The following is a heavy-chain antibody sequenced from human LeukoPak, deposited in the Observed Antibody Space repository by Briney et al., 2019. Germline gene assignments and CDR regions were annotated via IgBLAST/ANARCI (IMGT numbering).Heavy chain of an antibody. CDR2: ISSSSSTI. CDR3: ATDRGYSGYGTFDY. V-gene: IGHV3-48*01. D-gene: IGHD5-12*01. J-gene: IGHJ4*02. CDR1: GFTFSSYS. Sequence: GGSLRLSCAASGFTFSSYSMNWVRQAPGKGLEWVSYISSSSSTIYYADSVKGRFTISRDNAKNSLYLQMNSLRAEDTAVYYCATDRGYSGYGTFDYWGQGTLVSVSS.